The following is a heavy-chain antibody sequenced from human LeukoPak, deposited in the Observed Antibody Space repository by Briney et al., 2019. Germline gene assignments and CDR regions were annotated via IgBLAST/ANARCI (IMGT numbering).Heavy chain of an antibody. J-gene: IGHJ6*02. V-gene: IGHV3-30*18. D-gene: IGHD3-10*02. CDR1: GFTFSSYG. CDR3: AKVDPDYVYYYYGMDV. CDR2: ISYDGSNK. Sequence: GGSLRLSCAASGFTFSSYGMHWVRQAPGKGLEWVAVISYDGSNKYYADSVKGRFTISRDNSKNTLYQQMNSLRAEDTAVYYCAKVDPDYVYYYYGMDVWGQGTTVTVSS.